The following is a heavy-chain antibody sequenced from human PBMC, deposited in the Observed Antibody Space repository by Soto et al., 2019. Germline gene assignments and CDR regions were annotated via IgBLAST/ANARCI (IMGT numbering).Heavy chain of an antibody. Sequence: EVQLVESGGGLVQPGGSLRLSCAASGFTFSSYSMNWVRQAPGKGLEWVSYVSSSSSTIYYADSGKGRFTISRDNAKNSLYLQMNSLRAEDTAVYYCAREALLNWFDPWGQGTLVTVSS. CDR3: AREALLNWFDP. D-gene: IGHD2-15*01. V-gene: IGHV3-48*01. J-gene: IGHJ5*02. CDR1: GFTFSSYS. CDR2: VSSSSSTI.